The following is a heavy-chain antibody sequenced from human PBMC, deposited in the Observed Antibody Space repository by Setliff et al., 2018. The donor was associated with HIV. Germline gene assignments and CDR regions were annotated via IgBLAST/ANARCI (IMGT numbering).Heavy chain of an antibody. CDR1: GGSFSGYD. CDR3: ARRWGIRGYSS. V-gene: IGHV4-34*01. D-gene: IGHD5-18*01. Sequence: PSETLSLTCAVYGGSFSGYDWSWIRQPPGKGLEWIGEINHSGSTNYNPSLKSRVTISVDTSKNQFSLKLYSVTAADTSVYYRARRWGIRGYSSWGQGTLVTVS. CDR2: INHSGST. J-gene: IGHJ5*02.